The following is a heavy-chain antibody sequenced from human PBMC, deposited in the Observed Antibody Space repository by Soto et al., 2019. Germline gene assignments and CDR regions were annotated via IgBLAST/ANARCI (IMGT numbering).Heavy chain of an antibody. J-gene: IGHJ6*03. D-gene: IGHD3-10*01. V-gene: IGHV4-31*03. CDR3: ARESYYYGSGISRPLYYYYMDV. Sequence: SETLSLTCTVSGGSISSGGYYWSWIRQHPGKGLEWIGYIYYSGSTYYNPSLKSRVTISVDTSKNQFSLKLSSVTAADTAVYYCARESYYYGSGISRPLYYYYMDVLGNGTTVTVSS. CDR2: IYYSGST. CDR1: GGSISSGGYY.